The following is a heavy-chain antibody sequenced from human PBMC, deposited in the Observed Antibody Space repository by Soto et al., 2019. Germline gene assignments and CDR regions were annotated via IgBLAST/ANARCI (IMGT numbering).Heavy chain of an antibody. Sequence: QLQLQESGPGLVKPSETLSLTCTVSGGSISSSSYYWGWIRQPPGKGLEWIGSIYYSGSTYYNPSLKRRVTIPVDTSKNQFSLKLSSVTAADTAVYYCARRRTPHRFPPRQSGYFDYWGQGTLVTVSS. CDR2: IYYSGST. CDR3: ARRRTPHRFPPRQSGYFDY. J-gene: IGHJ4*02. CDR1: GGSISSSSYY. V-gene: IGHV4-39*01. D-gene: IGHD2-8*02.